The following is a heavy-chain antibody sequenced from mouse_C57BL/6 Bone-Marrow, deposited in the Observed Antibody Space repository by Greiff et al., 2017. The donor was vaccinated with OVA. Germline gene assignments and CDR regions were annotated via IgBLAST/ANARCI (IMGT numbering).Heavy chain of an antibody. Sequence: EVKLVESGGGLVQPGGSLKLSCAASGFTFSDYGMAWVRQAPRKGPEWVAFISNLAYSIYYADTVTGRFTIYRENAKNTLYLEMSSLRSEDTAMYYCARGGYDYFDYWGQGTTLTVSS. CDR3: ARGGYDYFDY. CDR1: GFTFSDYG. D-gene: IGHD2-2*01. CDR2: ISNLAYSI. J-gene: IGHJ2*01. V-gene: IGHV5-15*01.